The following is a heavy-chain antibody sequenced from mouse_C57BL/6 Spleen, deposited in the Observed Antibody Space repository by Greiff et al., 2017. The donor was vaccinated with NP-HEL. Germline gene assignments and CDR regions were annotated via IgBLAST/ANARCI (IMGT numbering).Heavy chain of an antibody. D-gene: IGHD1-1*01. CDR2: IYPGSGST. CDR1: GYTFTSYW. Sequence: QVQLQESGAELVKPGASVKMSCKASGYTFTSYWITWVKQRPGQGLEWIGDIYPGSGSTNYNEKFKSKATLTVATSYSTAYMQLSSLTSEDSAVYYCARTTTVVASDYWGQGTTLTVSS. J-gene: IGHJ2*01. CDR3: ARTTTVVASDY. V-gene: IGHV1-55*01.